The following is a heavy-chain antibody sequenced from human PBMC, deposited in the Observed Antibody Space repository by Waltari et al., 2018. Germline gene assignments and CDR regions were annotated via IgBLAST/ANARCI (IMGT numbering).Heavy chain of an antibody. J-gene: IGHJ5*02. CDR2: IIPIFGTA. CDR1: GFTFSSYA. V-gene: IGHV1-69*01. Sequence: VQLVESGGGLVQPGGSLRLSCAASGFTFSSYAMSWVRQAPGKGLEWMGGIIPIFGTANYAQKFQGRVTITTDESTSTAYMELSSLRSEDTAVYYCAREECGTSCYGWFDPWGQGTLVTVSS. D-gene: IGHD2-2*01. CDR3: AREECGTSCYGWFDP.